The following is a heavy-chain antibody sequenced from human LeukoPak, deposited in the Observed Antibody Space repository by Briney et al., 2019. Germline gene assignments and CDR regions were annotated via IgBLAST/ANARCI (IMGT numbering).Heavy chain of an antibody. D-gene: IGHD3-22*01. CDR1: GYTFTSYD. J-gene: IGHJ4*02. V-gene: IGHV1-8*03. CDR2: MNPNSGHT. Sequence: ASVNVSCKASGYTFTSYDINWVRQATGQGLEWMGWMNPNSGHTDYAQKFQGRVTITRNTSISTAYMELSSLRSEDTAVYYCARSYYYDNSGYFPTDYWGQGTLVTVSS. CDR3: ARSYYYDNSGYFPTDY.